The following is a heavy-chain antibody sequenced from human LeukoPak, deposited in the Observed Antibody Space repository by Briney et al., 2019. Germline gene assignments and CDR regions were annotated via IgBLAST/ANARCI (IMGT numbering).Heavy chain of an antibody. CDR1: GASISTDY. D-gene: IGHD5-12*01. J-gene: IGHJ5*02. Sequence: SETLSLTCTVSGASISTDYWSWIRQPPGKGLEWIGYIYYSGSTNYNPSLKSRVTISVDTSKNQFSLMLGSVAAADTAVYYCARFLSGSWFNWFDPWGQGTLVTVSS. CDR3: ARFLSGSWFNWFDP. CDR2: IYYSGST. V-gene: IGHV4-59*08.